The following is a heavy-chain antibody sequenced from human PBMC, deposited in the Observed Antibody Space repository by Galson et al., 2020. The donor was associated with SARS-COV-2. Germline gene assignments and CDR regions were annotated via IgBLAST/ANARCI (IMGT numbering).Heavy chain of an antibody. CDR3: AKEGWELPFYYGMDV. V-gene: IGHV3-23*01. Sequence: GESLKISCAASGFTFSNYAMNWVRQAPGKGLEWVSSITHTGDTTYYADSVKGRFTISRDNSKNTLSLQMNSLRAGDTAVYYCAKEGWELPFYYGMDVWGQGTTVTVSS. J-gene: IGHJ6*02. D-gene: IGHD2-15*01. CDR2: ITHTGDTT. CDR1: GFTFSNYA.